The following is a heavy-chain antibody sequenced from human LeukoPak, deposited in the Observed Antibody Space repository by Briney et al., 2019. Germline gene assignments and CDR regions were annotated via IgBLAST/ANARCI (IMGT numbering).Heavy chain of an antibody. CDR1: GFTFSDYY. D-gene: IGHD6-13*01. Sequence: GGSLRLSCAASGFTFSDYYMSWIRQAPGKGLEWVADIWYDGRNKYYSDSGKGRFTISRDDSKNTLYLQMNSLRAEDTAVYYCARDVSRARLDYWGQGTLVTVSS. V-gene: IGHV3-33*08. J-gene: IGHJ4*02. CDR3: ARDVSRARLDY. CDR2: IWYDGRNK.